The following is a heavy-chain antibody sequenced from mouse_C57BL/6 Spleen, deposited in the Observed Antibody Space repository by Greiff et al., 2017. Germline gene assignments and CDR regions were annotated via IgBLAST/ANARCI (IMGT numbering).Heavy chain of an antibody. CDR3: ARYTLAYYSNYAGAMDY. Sequence: QVQLQQSGAELMKPGASVKLSCKATGYTFTGYWIEWVKQRPGHGLEWIGEILPGSGSTNYNEKFKGKATFTADTSSNTAYMQLSSLTTEDSAIYYCARYTLAYYSNYAGAMDYWGQGTSVTVSS. CDR1: GYTFTGYW. CDR2: ILPGSGST. D-gene: IGHD2-5*01. V-gene: IGHV1-9*01. J-gene: IGHJ4*01.